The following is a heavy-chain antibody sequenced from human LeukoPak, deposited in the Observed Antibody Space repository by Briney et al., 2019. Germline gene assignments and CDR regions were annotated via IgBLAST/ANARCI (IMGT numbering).Heavy chain of an antibody. CDR3: ARGYHDFSGYWLSYFDY. Sequence: PSETLSLTCTVSGGSISSYYWSWIRQPPGKGLEWIGYIYYSGSTNYNPSLKSRVAISVDTSKNQFSLKLSSVTAADTAVYYCARGYHDFSGYWLSYFDYWGQGTLVTVSS. V-gene: IGHV4-59*01. D-gene: IGHD3-22*01. CDR1: GGSISSYY. CDR2: IYYSGST. J-gene: IGHJ4*02.